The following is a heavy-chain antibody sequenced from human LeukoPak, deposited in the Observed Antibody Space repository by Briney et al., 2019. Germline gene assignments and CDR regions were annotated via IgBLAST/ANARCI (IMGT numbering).Heavy chain of an antibody. D-gene: IGHD2-15*01. J-gene: IGHJ4*02. CDR1: GGSISSYY. CDR3: AREGRPYCSGGSCYSGSLDY. V-gene: IGHV4-59*01. CDR2: IYYSGST. Sequence: SETLSLTCTVSGGSISSYYRSWIRQPPGKGLEWIGYIYYSGSTNYNPSLKSRVTISVDTSKNQFSLKLSSVTAADTAVYYCAREGRPYCSGGSCYSGSLDYWGQGTLVTVSS.